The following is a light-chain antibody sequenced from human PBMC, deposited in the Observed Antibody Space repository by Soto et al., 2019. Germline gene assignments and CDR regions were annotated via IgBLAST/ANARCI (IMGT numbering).Light chain of an antibody. CDR2: KAS. CDR1: QSISNH. Sequence: DIQMTQSPSSLSASVEDRVIITCRASQSISNHLNWYQQKQGKAPKXLIYKASTLKSGVPSRFSGSGSGTELTITISSLQPDDFATYYCQHYNSYSEAFGQGTKVDIK. V-gene: IGKV1-5*03. J-gene: IGKJ1*01. CDR3: QHYNSYSEA.